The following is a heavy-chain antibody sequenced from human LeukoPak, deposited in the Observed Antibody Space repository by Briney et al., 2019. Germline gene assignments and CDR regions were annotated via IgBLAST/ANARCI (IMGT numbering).Heavy chain of an antibody. Sequence: PSETLSLTCTVSGCSISSYYWSWLRQPPGKGLEWIGYIYHSRRTNYNPSLKSRVTTSVDTSKRQFSLKLSSVTAANTAVYNCARDYYDSSGYYPFQHWGQGTLVTVSS. CDR2: IYHSRRT. CDR1: GCSISSYY. CDR3: ARDYYDSSGYYPFQH. V-gene: IGHV4-59*01. J-gene: IGHJ1*01. D-gene: IGHD3-22*01.